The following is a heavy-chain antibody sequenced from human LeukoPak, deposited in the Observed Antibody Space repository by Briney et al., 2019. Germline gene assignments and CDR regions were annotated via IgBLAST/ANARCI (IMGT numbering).Heavy chain of an antibody. Sequence: GGSLRLSCAASGFTVSSNYMSWVRQAPGKGLEWVSVIYGGGGTYYADSVKGRFTISRDNSKNTLYLQMNSLRAEDTAVYYCTKDLRGRVTQYLVATPAPLDYWGQGTLVTVSS. J-gene: IGHJ4*02. V-gene: IGHV3-53*01. CDR3: TKDLRGRVTQYLVATPAPLDY. D-gene: IGHD6-13*01. CDR1: GFTVSSNY. CDR2: IYGGGGT.